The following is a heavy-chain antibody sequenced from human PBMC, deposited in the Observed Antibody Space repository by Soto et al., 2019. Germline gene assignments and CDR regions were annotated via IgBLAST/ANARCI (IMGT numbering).Heavy chain of an antibody. V-gene: IGHV3-23*01. CDR3: AKENIVVVTSGDFDY. J-gene: IGHJ4*02. CDR1: GFIFSHYA. CDR2: ISGSGDST. D-gene: IGHD2-21*02. Sequence: EVHLLESGGGLVQPGGSLRLSCSASGFIFSHYAMTRVRRAPGKGLEWVSSISGSGDSTHHADSVKGRFTISRDNSENTLYLQMNSLKAEDTAVYYCAKENIVVVTSGDFDYWGQGTLVTVSS.